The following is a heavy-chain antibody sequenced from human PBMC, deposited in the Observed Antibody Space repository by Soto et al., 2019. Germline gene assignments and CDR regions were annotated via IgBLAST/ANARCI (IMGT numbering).Heavy chain of an antibody. CDR2: MNPYSGNT. J-gene: IGHJ3*02. CDR3: ATYHSDYDFWSGYYGPNAFDI. D-gene: IGHD3-3*01. CDR1: GYTFTTYD. Sequence: ASVKVSCKASGYTFTTYDISWVRQATGQGLEWMGWMNPYSGNTGYAQKLQGRVTMTTDTSTSTAYMELRSLRSDDTAVYYCATYHSDYDFWSGYYGPNAFDIWGQGTMVTVAS. V-gene: IGHV1-18*01.